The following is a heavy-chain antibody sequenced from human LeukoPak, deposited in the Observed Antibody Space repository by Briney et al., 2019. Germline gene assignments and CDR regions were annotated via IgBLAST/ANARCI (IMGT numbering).Heavy chain of an antibody. CDR2: IYYSGST. CDR3: ARGRDGYIYYFDY. D-gene: IGHD5-24*01. CDR1: GGSLSSYY. Sequence: PSETLSLTCTVSGGSLSSYYWSWIRQPPGKGLEWIGYIYYSGSTNYNPSLKSRVTISVDTSKNQFSLKLSSVTAADTAVYYCARGRDGYIYYFDYWGQGTLVTVSS. V-gene: IGHV4-59*01. J-gene: IGHJ4*02.